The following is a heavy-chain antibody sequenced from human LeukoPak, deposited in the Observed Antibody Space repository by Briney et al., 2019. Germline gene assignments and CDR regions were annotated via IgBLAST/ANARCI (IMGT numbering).Heavy chain of an antibody. V-gene: IGHV3-7*01. D-gene: IGHD4-11*01. CDR1: GFTFSYHW. CDR2: IKNDGTVK. Sequence: GGSLRLSCAASGFTFSYHWMTWVRQAPGKGLEWVANIKNDGTVKNYVDSVKGRFTISRDNAKNSLYLQMNSLRAEDTGVYYCARGSNSALDIWGQGTMVTVSS. J-gene: IGHJ3*02. CDR3: ARGSNSALDI.